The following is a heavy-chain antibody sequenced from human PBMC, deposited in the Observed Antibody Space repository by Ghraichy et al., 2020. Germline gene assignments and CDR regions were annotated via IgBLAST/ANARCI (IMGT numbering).Heavy chain of an antibody. Sequence: GGSLRLSCAASGFTFDDYVMHWVRQAQGKGLEWVSDISWNGVTMTYADSVKGRFTISRNNAKNTLYLQMNSLRDEDTALYYCAKEWNVMRSGYRGGLDVWGQATTVIVSS. CDR2: ISWNGVTM. CDR3: AKEWNVMRSGYRGGLDV. J-gene: IGHJ6*02. CDR1: GFTFDDYV. D-gene: IGHD3-3*01. V-gene: IGHV3-9*01.